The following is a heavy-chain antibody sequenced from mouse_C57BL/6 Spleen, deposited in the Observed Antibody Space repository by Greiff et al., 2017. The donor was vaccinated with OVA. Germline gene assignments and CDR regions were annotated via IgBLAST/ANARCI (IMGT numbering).Heavy chain of an antibody. D-gene: IGHD1-1*01. CDR2: ISYDGSN. J-gene: IGHJ1*03. Sequence: EVQLVESGPGLVKPSQSLSLTCSVTGYSITSGYYWNWIRQFPGNKLEWMGYISYDGSNNYNPSLKNRISITRDTSKNQFFLKLNSVTTEDTATYYCARYYYGSSYWYFDVRGTGTTVTVSS. V-gene: IGHV3-6*01. CDR3: ARYYYGSSYWYFDV. CDR1: GYSITSGYY.